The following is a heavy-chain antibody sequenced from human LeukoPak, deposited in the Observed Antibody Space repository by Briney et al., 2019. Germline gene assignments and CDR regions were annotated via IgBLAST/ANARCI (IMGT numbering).Heavy chain of an antibody. D-gene: IGHD6-13*01. CDR1: GGSISSYY. Sequence: PSETLSLTCTVSGGSISSYYWSWIRQPPGKGLEWIGYIYYSGSTNYNPSLKSRVTISVDTSKNQFSLKLSSVTAADTAVYYCACHSSSWYQGWFDPWGQGTLVTASS. V-gene: IGHV4-59*01. J-gene: IGHJ5*02. CDR2: IYYSGST. CDR3: ACHSSSWYQGWFDP.